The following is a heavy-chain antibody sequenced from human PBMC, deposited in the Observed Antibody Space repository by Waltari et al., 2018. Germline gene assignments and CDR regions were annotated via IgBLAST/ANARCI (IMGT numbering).Heavy chain of an antibody. CDR2: INHSGSP. CDR1: GGSFSGYY. Sequence: QVQLQQWGAGLLKPSETLSLTCAVYGGSFSGYYWSWIRQPPGKGLEWIGEINHSGSPNYNPSLKSRVTISVDTSKNQFSLKLSSVTAADTAVYYCARYRYSYDAFDIWGQGTMVTVSS. CDR3: ARYRYSYDAFDI. V-gene: IGHV4-34*01. J-gene: IGHJ3*02. D-gene: IGHD5-18*01.